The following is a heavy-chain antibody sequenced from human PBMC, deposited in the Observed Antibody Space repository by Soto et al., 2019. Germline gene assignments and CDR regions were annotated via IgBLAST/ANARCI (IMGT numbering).Heavy chain of an antibody. J-gene: IGHJ4*02. CDR1: GGTFSSYA. V-gene: IGHV1-69*13. CDR3: ARDWDRRDGYSNNY. CDR2: IIPIFGTA. Sequence: SVKVSCKAPGGTFSSYAISWVRQAPGQGLEWMGGIIPIFGTANYAQKFQGRVTITADESTSTAYMELSSLRSEDTAVYYCARDWDRRDGYSNNYWGQGTLVTVSS. D-gene: IGHD4-4*01.